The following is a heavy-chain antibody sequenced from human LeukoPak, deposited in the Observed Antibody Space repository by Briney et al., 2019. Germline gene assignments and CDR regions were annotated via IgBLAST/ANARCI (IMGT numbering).Heavy chain of an antibody. Sequence: KPSETVSLTCIVSGGSISSSSYNWGWIRQPPGKGLEWIGSIYYSGTTYYNPSLKSRLTISVDTSKNQFSLNLSSVTAADTAVYYCARHDRIIASPLVWGQGILVTVSS. CDR2: IYYSGTT. CDR3: ARHDRIIASPLV. J-gene: IGHJ4*02. V-gene: IGHV4-39*01. D-gene: IGHD2/OR15-2a*01. CDR1: GGSISSSSYN.